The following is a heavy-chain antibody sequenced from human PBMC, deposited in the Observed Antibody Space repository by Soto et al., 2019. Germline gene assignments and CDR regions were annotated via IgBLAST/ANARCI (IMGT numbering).Heavy chain of an antibody. V-gene: IGHV4-38-2*01. Sequence: SETLSLTCVGSNFSISSGYYWGWIRQSPGKGLEWIASIYRSGTTSYNPSLKSRVTISVDPSKNQFSLMLTAVTAADTAVYYCARTHSGSYYSVFNYWGRGSLVTVSS. D-gene: IGHD1-26*01. CDR3: ARTHSGSYYSVFNY. J-gene: IGHJ4*02. CDR2: IYRSGTT. CDR1: NFSISSGYY.